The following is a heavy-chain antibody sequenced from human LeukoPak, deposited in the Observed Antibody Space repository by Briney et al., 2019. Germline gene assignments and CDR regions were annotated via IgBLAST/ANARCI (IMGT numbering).Heavy chain of an antibody. V-gene: IGHV3-73*01. CDR2: IRSKANSDEA. CDR3: TSPAHDFDFWSGYYSV. Sequence: GGSLRLSCTVSGFIFSDSAIHWVRQAAGKGLEWVGRIRSKANSDEAAYAASVKGRFTISRDDSKDTAYLQMHSLKPEDTAVYHCTSPAHDFDFWSGYYSVWGRGAQVTVSS. CDR1: GFIFSDSA. J-gene: IGHJ4*01. D-gene: IGHD3-3*01.